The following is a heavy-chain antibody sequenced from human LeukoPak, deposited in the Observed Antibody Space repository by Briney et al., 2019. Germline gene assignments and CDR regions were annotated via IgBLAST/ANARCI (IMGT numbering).Heavy chain of an antibody. CDR1: GGSISSNGYY. J-gene: IGHJ3*02. Sequence: PSETLSLTCTVSGGSISSNGYYWGWIRQPPGKGLEWIGSFYYTGSTFYSPSLKSRVTISVDTSKNQFSLKLSSVTAADTAVYYCARHDPIVGTPDAFDIWGQGTMVTVSS. D-gene: IGHD1-26*01. CDR2: FYYTGST. V-gene: IGHV4-39*01. CDR3: ARHDPIVGTPDAFDI.